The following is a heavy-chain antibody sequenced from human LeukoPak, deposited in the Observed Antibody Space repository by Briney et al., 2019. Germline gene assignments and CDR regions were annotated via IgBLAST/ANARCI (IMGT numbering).Heavy chain of an antibody. J-gene: IGHJ4*02. CDR3: ARGPITMVRGVIMPYDY. D-gene: IGHD3-10*01. CDR1: GGSFSGYY. Sequence: SETLSLTCAVYGGSFSGYYWSWIRQPPGKGLEWIGEINHSGSTNYNPSLKSRVTISVDTSKNQFSLKLSSVTAADTAVYYCARGPITMVRGVIMPYDYWGQGTLVTVSS. V-gene: IGHV4-34*01. CDR2: INHSGST.